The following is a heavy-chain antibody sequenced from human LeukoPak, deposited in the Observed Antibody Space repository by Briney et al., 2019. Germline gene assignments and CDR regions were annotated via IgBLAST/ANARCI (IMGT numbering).Heavy chain of an antibody. D-gene: IGHD3-22*01. CDR3: AREADRVVVIGSDAFDI. Sequence: SVKVSXKASGGTFSSYAISWVRQAPGQGLEWMGGIIPIFGTANYAQKFQGRVTITADESTSTAYMELSSLRSEDTAVYYCAREADRVVVIGSDAFDIWGQGTMATVSS. CDR2: IIPIFGTA. J-gene: IGHJ3*02. CDR1: GGTFSSYA. V-gene: IGHV1-69*01.